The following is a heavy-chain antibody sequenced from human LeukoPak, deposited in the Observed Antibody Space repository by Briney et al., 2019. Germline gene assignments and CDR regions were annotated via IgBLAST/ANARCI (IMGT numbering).Heavy chain of an antibody. CDR1: GDSISSYY. CDR3: ARGRVYFYGSGSRYLDDAFDI. Sequence: PSETLSLTCTVSGDSISSYYWTWIRQPPGKGLEWIGSIYYSGNTKYNPSLKGRVTISSDTSKFSLRLSSVTAADTAVYYCARGRVYFYGSGSRYLDDAFDIWGRGTMVTVSS. V-gene: IGHV4-59*01. CDR2: IYYSGNT. D-gene: IGHD3-10*01. J-gene: IGHJ3*02.